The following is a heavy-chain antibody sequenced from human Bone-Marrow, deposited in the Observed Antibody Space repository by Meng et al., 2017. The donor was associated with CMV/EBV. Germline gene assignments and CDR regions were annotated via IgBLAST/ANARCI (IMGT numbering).Heavy chain of an antibody. V-gene: IGHV1-18*01. CDR1: GYTFNSFG. Sequence: ASVKVSCKASGYTFNSFGVTWVRQAPGQRLEWMGWISAYNGNTNYAQKFQGRVTMTTDTSTSTAYMEVRSLRSDDTAVYYCARDRSGSYRYYYYGMDVWGQGTTVTVSS. CDR2: ISAYNGNT. CDR3: ARDRSGSYRYYYYGMDV. J-gene: IGHJ6*02. D-gene: IGHD1-26*01.